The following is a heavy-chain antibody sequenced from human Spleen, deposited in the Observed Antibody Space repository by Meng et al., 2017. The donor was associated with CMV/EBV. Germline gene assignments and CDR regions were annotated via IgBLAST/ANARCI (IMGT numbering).Heavy chain of an antibody. D-gene: IGHD2-2*01. CDR1: GYTLTELS. CDR2: FDPEDGET. CDR3: ARRGMAVNAMSLYYYYGMDV. V-gene: IGHV1-24*01. Sequence: ASVKVSCKVSGYTLTELSMQWVRQAPGKGLEWMGGFDPEDGETIYAQKFQGRVTMTEDTSTNTAYMELSNLRSEDTAVYFCARRGMAVNAMSLYYYYGMDVWGQGTTVTVSS. J-gene: IGHJ6*02.